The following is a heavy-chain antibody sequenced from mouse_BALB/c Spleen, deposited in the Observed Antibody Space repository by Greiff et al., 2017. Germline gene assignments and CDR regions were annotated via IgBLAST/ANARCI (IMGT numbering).Heavy chain of an antibody. V-gene: IGHV5-6*02. CDR3: ARHLDYYGSSFDY. Sequence: DVMLVESGGDLVKPGGSLKLSCAASGFTFSSYGMSWVRQTPDKRLEWVATISSGGSYTYYPDSVKGRFTISRDNAKNTLYLQMSSLKSEDTAMYYCARHLDYYGSSFDYWGQGTTLTVSS. CDR1: GFTFSSYG. CDR2: ISSGGSYT. D-gene: IGHD1-1*01. J-gene: IGHJ2*01.